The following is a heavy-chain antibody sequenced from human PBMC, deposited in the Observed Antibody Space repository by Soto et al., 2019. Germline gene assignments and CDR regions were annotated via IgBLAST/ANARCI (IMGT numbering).Heavy chain of an antibody. J-gene: IGHJ3*02. Sequence: GESLKISCAASGFTFSNAWMSWVSQAPGKGLEWVGRIKSKTDGGTTDYAAPVKGRFTISRDDSKNTQYLQMNSLKTEDTAVYYCTTDIRDCTNGVCYDAFDIWGQGTMVTVSS. V-gene: IGHV3-15*01. D-gene: IGHD2-8*01. CDR3: TTDIRDCTNGVCYDAFDI. CDR1: GFTFSNAW. CDR2: IKSKTDGGTT.